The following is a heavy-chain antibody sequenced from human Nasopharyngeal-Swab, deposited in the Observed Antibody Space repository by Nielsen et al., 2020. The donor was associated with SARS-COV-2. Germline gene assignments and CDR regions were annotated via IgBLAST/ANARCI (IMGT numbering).Heavy chain of an antibody. D-gene: IGHD3-22*01. CDR2: INSSSSTI. CDR3: AKPLKNYYDSSGPYDGFNI. J-gene: IGHJ3*02. Sequence: WIRQPPGKGLEWVSYINSSSSTIYYADSVKGRFTIYRDRAKSSVFLQMNSLRAEDTAVYYCAKPLKNYYDSSGPYDGFNIWGQGTLVTVSS. V-gene: IGHV3-48*04.